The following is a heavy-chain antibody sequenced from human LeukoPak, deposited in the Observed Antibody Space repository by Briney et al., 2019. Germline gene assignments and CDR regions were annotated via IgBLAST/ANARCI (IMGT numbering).Heavy chain of an antibody. CDR1: GFIFRPYD. CDR2: ISGSGDDT. Sequence: PGGSLRLSCAASGFIFRPYDMHWARQAPGKGLEWVSAISGSGDDTYYADSVKGRFTISRDNAKYTLFLQVDSLSAEDTAVYYCAKDRIGAGGTYFDYWGQGSLVTVSS. J-gene: IGHJ4*02. D-gene: IGHD6-13*01. CDR3: AKDRIGAGGTYFDY. V-gene: IGHV3-23*01.